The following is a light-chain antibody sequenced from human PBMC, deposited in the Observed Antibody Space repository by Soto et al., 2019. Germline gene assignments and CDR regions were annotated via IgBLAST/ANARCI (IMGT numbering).Light chain of an antibody. CDR2: GAS. Sequence: ETVMTQSPDTLSVTPGEGAVLSCRASQSVRSYVAWYQMRPGQAPRVLIYGASTRATGIPTRSSGSGSGTEFTLTIDSLQAEDSAVYYCQQYQDWPKTFGQGTRVET. J-gene: IGKJ1*01. CDR1: QSVRSY. CDR3: QQYQDWPKT. V-gene: IGKV3-15*01.